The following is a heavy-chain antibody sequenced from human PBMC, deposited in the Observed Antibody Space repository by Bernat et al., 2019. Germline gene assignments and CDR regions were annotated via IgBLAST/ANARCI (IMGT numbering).Heavy chain of an antibody. J-gene: IGHJ5*02. CDR1: GASVRQYF. CDR2: IHDSGAT. D-gene: IGHD2-21*01. CDR3: ARESAGERRNNWFDP. V-gene: IGHV4-59*02. Sequence: QVQLQESGPGLVKPSETLSLICSVSGASVRQYFWSWVRQFPGKGLEWIAFIHDSGATHYNPSLKNRVTTSINTSKNQFSLSLNFVTAADTAIYCCARESAGERRNNWFDPWGQGILVTVSS.